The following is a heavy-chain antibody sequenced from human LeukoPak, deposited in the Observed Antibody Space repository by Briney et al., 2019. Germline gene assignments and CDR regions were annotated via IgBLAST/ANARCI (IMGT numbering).Heavy chain of an antibody. D-gene: IGHD5-18*01. Sequence: PSQTLSLTCTVSGGSISSGDRYWSWIRQSPGKGLEWIGYIYSTGKTYYNPSLKSRVIISVDTSKNQFSLELNSVTAADTAVYYCARDSYSYGYGGFDYWGQGILVTVSS. CDR3: ARDSYSYGYGGFDY. V-gene: IGHV4-30-4*01. J-gene: IGHJ4*02. CDR2: IYSTGKT. CDR1: GGSISSGDRY.